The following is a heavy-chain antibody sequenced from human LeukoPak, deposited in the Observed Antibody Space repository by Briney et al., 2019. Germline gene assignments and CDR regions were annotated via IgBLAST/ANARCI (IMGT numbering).Heavy chain of an antibody. J-gene: IGHJ4*02. Sequence: PGWSLRLSCVASGFTFSNYAMSWVRQAPGKGLEYVSPISASGLSTYYTDSVRGRFTNSRDNSKNTLYLQMHSLRAEDTAVYYCAKETSITGAGDFWGQGALVTVSS. CDR1: GFTFSNYA. V-gene: IGHV3-23*01. CDR3: AKETSITGAGDF. D-gene: IGHD1-20*01. CDR2: ISASGLST.